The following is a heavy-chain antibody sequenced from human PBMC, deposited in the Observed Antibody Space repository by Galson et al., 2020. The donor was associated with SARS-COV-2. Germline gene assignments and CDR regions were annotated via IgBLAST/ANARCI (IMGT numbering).Heavy chain of an antibody. D-gene: IGHD3-3*01. Sequence: GGSLRLSCAASGFTFSSYAMSWVRQAPGKGLEWVSAISGSGGSTYYADSVKGRFTISRDNSKNTLYLQMNSLRAEDTAVYYCARTVLRFLEWPYYFDYWGQGTLVTVSS. V-gene: IGHV3-23*01. CDR1: GFTFSSYA. CDR2: ISGSGGST. J-gene: IGHJ4*02. CDR3: ARTVLRFLEWPYYFDY.